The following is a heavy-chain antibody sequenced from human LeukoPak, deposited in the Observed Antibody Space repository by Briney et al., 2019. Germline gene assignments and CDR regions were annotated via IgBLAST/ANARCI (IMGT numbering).Heavy chain of an antibody. CDR1: GFTFSSYS. J-gene: IGHJ4*02. D-gene: IGHD6-6*01. CDR2: ISSSSYI. CDR3: AGGRLSIAATN. Sequence: PGGSLRLSCAASGFTFSSYSMNWVRQAPGKGLEWVSSISSSSYIYYADSVKGRFTISRDNAKNSLYLQMNSLRAEDTAVYYCAGGRLSIAATNWGQGTLVTVSS. V-gene: IGHV3-21*01.